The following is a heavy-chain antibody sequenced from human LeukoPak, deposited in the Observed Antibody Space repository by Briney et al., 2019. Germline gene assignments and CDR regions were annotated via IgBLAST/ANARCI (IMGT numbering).Heavy chain of an antibody. Sequence: GGSLRLSCAVSEITVSHAWMSWVHQAPGKGLEWVGRIKSKADGGTTEYAAPVKGRYTMSTDDSKKMLYLQMNSLKSEDTAVYYCTTVGNPAYFGNWGQGTLVTVSS. D-gene: IGHD4-23*01. CDR2: IKSKADGGTT. J-gene: IGHJ4*02. V-gene: IGHV3-15*01. CDR3: TTVGNPAYFGN. CDR1: EITVSHAW.